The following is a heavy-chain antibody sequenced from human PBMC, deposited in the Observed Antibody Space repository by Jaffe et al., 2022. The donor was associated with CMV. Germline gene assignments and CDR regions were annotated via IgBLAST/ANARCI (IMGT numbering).Heavy chain of an antibody. CDR3: ARDSSSWYREGYYYYGMDV. Sequence: QVQLVQSGAEVKKPGASVKVSCKASGYTFTSYDINWVRQATGQGLEWMGWMNPNSGNTGYAQKFQGRVTMTRNTSISTAYMELSSLRSEDTAVYYCARDSSSWYREGYYYYGMDVWGQGTTVTVSS. CDR1: GYTFTSYD. J-gene: IGHJ6*02. CDR2: MNPNSGNT. D-gene: IGHD6-13*01. V-gene: IGHV1-8*01.